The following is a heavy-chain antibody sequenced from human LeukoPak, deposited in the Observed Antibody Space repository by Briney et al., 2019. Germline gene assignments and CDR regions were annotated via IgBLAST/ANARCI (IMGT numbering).Heavy chain of an antibody. J-gene: IGHJ4*02. Sequence: SETLSLTCTVSGGSINNYYWSWIRHPPGKGLEWIGYIHYSGSTKYNPSLRSRVTISVDTSKNQFSLKLSSVTAADTAVYYCARHFNSGTYPFDYWGQGTLVTVSS. CDR2: IHYSGST. CDR3: ARHFNSGTYPFDY. D-gene: IGHD3-10*01. V-gene: IGHV4-59*08. CDR1: GGSINNYY.